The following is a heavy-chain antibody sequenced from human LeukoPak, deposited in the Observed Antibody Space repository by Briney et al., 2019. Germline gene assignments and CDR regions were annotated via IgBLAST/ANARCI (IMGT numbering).Heavy chain of an antibody. CDR2: IKQDGSEK. CDR3: AELGITMIGGV. V-gene: IGHV3-7*01. CDR1: GFTFSSYW. D-gene: IGHD3-10*02. J-gene: IGHJ6*04. Sequence: SGGSMRLSCAASGFTFSSYWMSWVRQAPGKGLEWVANIKQDGSEKYYVDSVKGRFTISRDNAKNSLYLQMNSLRAEDTAVYYCAELGITMIGGVWGKGTTVTISS.